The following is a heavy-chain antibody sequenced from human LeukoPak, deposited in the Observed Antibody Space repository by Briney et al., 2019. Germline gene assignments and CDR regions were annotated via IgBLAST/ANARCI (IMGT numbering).Heavy chain of an antibody. CDR2: SSAYNGNT. CDR1: GYTVTSYG. Sequence: ASVKVSCKASGYTVTSYGSSWVRQAPGQGLEWMGWSSAYNGNTNYAQKLQGRVTMTTDTSTSTAYMELRRLRSDDTPVYYCARDSPKGLGSYAFDIWGQGTMVTVSS. D-gene: IGHD1-26*01. V-gene: IGHV1-18*01. CDR3: ARDSPKGLGSYAFDI. J-gene: IGHJ3*02.